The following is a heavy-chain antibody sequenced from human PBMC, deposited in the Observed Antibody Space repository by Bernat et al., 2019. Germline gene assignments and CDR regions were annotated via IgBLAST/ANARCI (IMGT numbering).Heavy chain of an antibody. CDR3: AKSGYCSRTSCYPDDYHYYYMDV. J-gene: IGHJ6*03. CDR2: ISSSSSYI. Sequence: EVQLVESGGGLVKPGGSLRLSCAASGFTFSSYSMNWVLQAPGKGLEWVSSISSSSSYIYCGDSGQGRCNISRDNAKHSLDLQMSSLRAEDTAVYYCAKSGYCSRTSCYPDDYHYYYMDVWGRGTTVTVSS. V-gene: IGHV3-21*01. CDR1: GFTFSSYS. D-gene: IGHD2-2*01.